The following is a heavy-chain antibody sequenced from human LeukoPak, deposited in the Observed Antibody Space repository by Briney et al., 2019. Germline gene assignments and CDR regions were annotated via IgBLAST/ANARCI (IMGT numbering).Heavy chain of an antibody. CDR3: ARDSSLPYCGGDCYPDY. J-gene: IGHJ4*02. CDR2: MYTSGST. D-gene: IGHD2-21*02. V-gene: IGHV4-61*02. CDR1: GGSLSSGSYY. Sequence: SETLSLTCTVSGGSLSSGSYYWSWIRQPAGKGLEWIGRMYTSGSTNYNPSFESRVTISADTSKNQFSLKLSSVTAADTAVYYCARDSSLPYCGGDCYPDYWGQGTLVTVSA.